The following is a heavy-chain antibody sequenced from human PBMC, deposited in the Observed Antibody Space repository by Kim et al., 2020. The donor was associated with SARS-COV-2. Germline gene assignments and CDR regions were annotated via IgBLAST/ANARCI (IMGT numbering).Heavy chain of an antibody. CDR1: GFTFSSYA. D-gene: IGHD3-22*01. J-gene: IGHJ4*02. CDR3: AKGGSDSSGYLILDY. Sequence: GGSLRLSCAASGFTFSSYAMSWVRQAPGKGLEWVSAISGSGGSTYYADSVKGRFTISRDNSKNTLYLQMNSLRAEDTAVYYCAKGGSDSSGYLILDYWGQGTLVTVSS. CDR2: ISGSGGST. V-gene: IGHV3-23*01.